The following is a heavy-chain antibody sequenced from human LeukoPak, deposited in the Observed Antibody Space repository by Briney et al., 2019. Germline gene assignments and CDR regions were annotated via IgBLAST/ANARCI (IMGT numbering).Heavy chain of an antibody. J-gene: IGHJ4*02. CDR1: GFTFSTYP. CDR3: ATSSGWYPKYLGY. V-gene: IGHV3-23*01. CDR2: ITAGTSDT. D-gene: IGHD6-19*01. Sequence: GGSLRLSCAPSGFTFSTYPMSWVRQAPGKGLKWVSSITAGTSDTTYADSVKGRFTISRDNSKNTLSLQMNSLRAEDTALYYCATSSGWYPKYLGYWGQGILVSVSS.